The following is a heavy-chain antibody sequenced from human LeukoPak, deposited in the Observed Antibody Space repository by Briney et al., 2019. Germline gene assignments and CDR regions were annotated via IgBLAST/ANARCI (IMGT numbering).Heavy chain of an antibody. J-gene: IGHJ6*02. Sequence: ASVKVSCKASGYTLTDYYMHWARQAPGQGLEWMGRINPNSGGTNYAQKFQGRVTMTRDTSISTVYMELSRLRSDDTAVYYCARDRYGGNSVVYYYYGMDVWGQGTTVTVSS. V-gene: IGHV1-2*06. D-gene: IGHD4-23*01. CDR2: INPNSGGT. CDR3: ARDRYGGNSVVYYYYGMDV. CDR1: GYTLTDYY.